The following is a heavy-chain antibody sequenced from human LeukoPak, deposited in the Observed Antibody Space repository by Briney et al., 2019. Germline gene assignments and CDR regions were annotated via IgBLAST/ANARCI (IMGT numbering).Heavy chain of an antibody. V-gene: IGHV4-59*01. CDR3: AREAPYYFDY. CDR1: GGSISSYY. Sequence: SETLSLTCTVSGGSISSYYWSWIRQPPGKALEWIGNIYYSGSTNYNPSLKSRVTISVDTSKNQFSLKLSSVTAADTAVYYCAREAPYYFDYWGQGTLVTVSS. CDR2: IYYSGST. J-gene: IGHJ4*02.